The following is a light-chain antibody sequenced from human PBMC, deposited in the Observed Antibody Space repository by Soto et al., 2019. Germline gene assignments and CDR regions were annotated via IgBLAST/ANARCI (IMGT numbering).Light chain of an antibody. J-gene: IGLJ2*01. CDR1: SGHSSYA. Sequence: QLVLTQSPSASASLGASVKLTCTLSSGHSSYAIAWHQQQPEKGPRYLVKLNSDGSHSKGDGIPDRFSGSSSGAERYLTISSLKSEDEADYYCQTWGSGIHVFGGGTQLTVL. CDR3: QTWGSGIHV. V-gene: IGLV4-69*01. CDR2: LNSDGSH.